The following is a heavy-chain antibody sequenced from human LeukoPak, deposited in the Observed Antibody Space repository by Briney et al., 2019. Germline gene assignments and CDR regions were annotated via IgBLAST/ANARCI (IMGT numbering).Heavy chain of an antibody. CDR3: ARDSSGYYYRFDY. J-gene: IGHJ4*02. V-gene: IGHV1-46*03. CDR1: GYTFTSYY. Sequence: ASVKVSCKASGYTFTSYYMHWVRQAPGQGLEWMGIVNPSGGSTSYAQKFQGRVTIARDTSTSPVYMELSSLRSEDTAVYYCARDSSGYYYRFDYWGQGTLVTVSS. CDR2: VNPSGGST. D-gene: IGHD3-22*01.